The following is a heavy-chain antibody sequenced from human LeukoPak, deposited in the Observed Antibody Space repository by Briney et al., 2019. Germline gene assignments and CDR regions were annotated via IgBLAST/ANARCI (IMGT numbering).Heavy chain of an antibody. J-gene: IGHJ5*02. D-gene: IGHD2-15*01. V-gene: IGHV4-59*01. Sequence: SETLSLTCTVSGASISTYYWSWMREPPGKGREGIGFIYYSGSTNYNPSLESRVTISVDTSKNQFSLKLSSATAADTAVYYCARDLKAAATNWFDPWGQGTLVTVSS. CDR1: GASISTYY. CDR3: ARDLKAAATNWFDP. CDR2: IYYSGST.